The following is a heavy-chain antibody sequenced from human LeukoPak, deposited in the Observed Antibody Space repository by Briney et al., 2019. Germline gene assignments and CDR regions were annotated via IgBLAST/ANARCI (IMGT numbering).Heavy chain of an antibody. CDR1: GFTFSSYS. CDR2: IRNKAYGGTT. D-gene: IGHD3-22*01. J-gene: IGHJ4*02. CDR3: SRSTYYCDSSAYYYVPFDY. Sequence: GGSLRLSCAASGFTFSSYSMNWVRQAPGKGLEWVSFIRNKAYGGTTEYAASVKGRFTISRDDSKSIAYLQMNSLKTEDTAVYYCSRSTYYCDSSAYYYVPFDYWGQGTLVTVSS. V-gene: IGHV3-49*04.